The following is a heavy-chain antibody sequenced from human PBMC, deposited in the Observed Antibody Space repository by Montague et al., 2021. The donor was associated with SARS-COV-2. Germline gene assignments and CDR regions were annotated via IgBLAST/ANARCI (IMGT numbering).Heavy chain of an antibody. CDR2: ISSSSSYI. CDR3: ARDVYYDILTGYYDY. CDR1: GFTFSSYS. Sequence: SLRLSCAASGFTFSSYSMYWVRQAPGKGLEWVSFISSSSSYIYYADSVKGRFTISRDNSKNSLYLQMNSLRAEDTAVYYCARDVYYDILTGYYDYWGQGTLVTVSS. D-gene: IGHD3-9*01. J-gene: IGHJ4*02. V-gene: IGHV3-21*01.